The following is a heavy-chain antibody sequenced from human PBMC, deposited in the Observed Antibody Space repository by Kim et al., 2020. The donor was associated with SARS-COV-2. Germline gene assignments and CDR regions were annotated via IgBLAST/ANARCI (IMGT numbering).Heavy chain of an antibody. J-gene: IGHJ4*02. Sequence: GGSLRLSCAASGFTFSSYGMHWVRQAPGKGLEWVAVISYDGSNKYYADSVKGRFTISRDNSKNTLYLQMNSLKAEDTAVYYCAKVEYSSSHPDYWGQGTLVTVSS. CDR1: GFTFSSYG. D-gene: IGHD6-6*01. V-gene: IGHV3-30*18. CDR3: AKVEYSSSHPDY. CDR2: ISYDGSNK.